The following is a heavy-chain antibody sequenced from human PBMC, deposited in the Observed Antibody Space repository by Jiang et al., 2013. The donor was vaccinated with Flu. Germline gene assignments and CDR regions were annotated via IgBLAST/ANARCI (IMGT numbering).Heavy chain of an antibody. D-gene: IGHD1-26*01. Sequence: AEVKKPGESLKISCRTSGFSFTDYYIGWVRQVPGKGLEWMGLIYPTDSETRYSPSFQGQVTISADKSSTTTYLQWSSLKASDTAVYYCVRQEVGVGFDYWGQGALVTVSS. V-gene: IGHV5-51*01. CDR1: GFSFTDYY. CDR2: IYPTDSET. J-gene: IGHJ4*02. CDR3: VRQEVGVGFDY.